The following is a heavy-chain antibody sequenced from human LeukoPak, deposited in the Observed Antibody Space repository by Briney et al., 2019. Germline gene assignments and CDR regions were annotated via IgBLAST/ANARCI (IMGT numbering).Heavy chain of an antibody. D-gene: IGHD4-23*01. CDR2: IRDDGSEE. J-gene: IGHJ3*02. Sequence: PGGSLRLSCAASGLPFSAYWLSWVRKAPGRGLEGVANIRDDGSEEYYGDSVRGRFTISRDNAKNSVYLQMHSLRVEDTAVYYCARVLPTTVVKGGSDAFDIWGQGTMVTVSS. CDR1: GLPFSAYW. V-gene: IGHV3-7*01. CDR3: ARVLPTTVVKGGSDAFDI.